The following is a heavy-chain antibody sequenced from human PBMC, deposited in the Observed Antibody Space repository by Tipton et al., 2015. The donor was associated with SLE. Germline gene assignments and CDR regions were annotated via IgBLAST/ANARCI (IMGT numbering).Heavy chain of an antibody. Sequence: SLRLSCAASGFTFSSYGMHWVRQAPGKGLVWVSRINSDGSSTTYADSVKGRFTISRDSAKGTLYLQMSSLRAEDTAVYYCTREWSAFDIWGQGTMVTVSS. V-gene: IGHV3-74*03. CDR2: INSDGSST. D-gene: IGHD2-8*01. CDR1: GFTFSSYG. J-gene: IGHJ3*02. CDR3: TREWSAFDI.